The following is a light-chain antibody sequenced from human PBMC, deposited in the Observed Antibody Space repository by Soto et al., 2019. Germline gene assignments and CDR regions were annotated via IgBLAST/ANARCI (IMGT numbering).Light chain of an antibody. CDR1: QPISTW. CDR3: QQSYSTTWT. Sequence: DIQVTQSPSTLSASVGDRVTITCRASQPISTWLAWYQEKPGKAPKLLIYAASSLQSGVTSRFSGSGSGTDFTLTISSLQPEDFATYSCQQSYSTTWTFGQGTKVDIK. J-gene: IGKJ1*01. CDR2: AAS. V-gene: IGKV1-39*01.